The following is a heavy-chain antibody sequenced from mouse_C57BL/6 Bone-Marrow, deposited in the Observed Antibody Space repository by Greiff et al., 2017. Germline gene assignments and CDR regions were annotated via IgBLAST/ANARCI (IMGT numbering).Heavy chain of an antibody. CDR2: IDPSDSYT. CDR1: GYTFTSYW. J-gene: IGHJ4*01. Sequence: QVQLQQPGAELVMPGASVKLSCKASGYTFTSYWMHWVKQRPGQGLEWIGEIDPSDSYTNYNQKFKDKSTLTVDKSSSTAYMQLSSLTSEDSAVYYCARPTVGAMDYWGQGTSVTVSS. CDR3: ARPTVGAMDY. D-gene: IGHD1-1*01. V-gene: IGHV1-69*01.